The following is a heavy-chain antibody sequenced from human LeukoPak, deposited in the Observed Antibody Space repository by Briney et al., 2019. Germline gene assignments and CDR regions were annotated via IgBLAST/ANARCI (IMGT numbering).Heavy chain of an antibody. Sequence: ASVKVSCKASGYTFTGYYMHWVRQAPGQGLEWMGWINPNSGGTNYAQKFQGRVTMTRDTSISTAYMELCRLRSDDTAVYYCAREGTPSIMITQFDNWFDPWGQGTLVTVSS. J-gene: IGHJ5*02. CDR2: INPNSGGT. V-gene: IGHV1-2*02. D-gene: IGHD3-16*01. CDR1: GYTFTGYY. CDR3: AREGTPSIMITQFDNWFDP.